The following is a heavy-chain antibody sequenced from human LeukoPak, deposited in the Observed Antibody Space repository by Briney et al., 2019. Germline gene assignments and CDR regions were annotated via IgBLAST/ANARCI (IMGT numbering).Heavy chain of an antibody. V-gene: IGHV3-21*03. CDR3: ARRPTCGGDCYFFDY. CDR1: GVTFRRYE. Sequence: GGFLGTSFSTSGVTFRRYEMNWVPQAPGEGPEWGSTISSDSTYIYYADSVRGRFTISRDNAKNSLYLQVNSLRAEDTAVYYCARRPTCGGDCYFFDYWGQGTLVTVSS. D-gene: IGHD2-21*02. J-gene: IGHJ4*02. CDR2: ISSDSTYI.